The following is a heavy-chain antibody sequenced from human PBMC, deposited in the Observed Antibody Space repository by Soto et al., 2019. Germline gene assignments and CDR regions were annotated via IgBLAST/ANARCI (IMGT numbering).Heavy chain of an antibody. CDR2: ISYDGSNK. V-gene: IGHV3-30-3*01. Sequence: QVQLVESGGGVVQPGRSLRLSCAASGFTFSSYAMHWVRRARGKGLEWVAVISYDGSNKYYADSVKGRFTISRDNSKNTLYLQMNSLRAEDTAVYYCARGAYGDYGDYYYYGMDVWGQGTTVTVSS. CDR1: GFTFSSYA. D-gene: IGHD4-17*01. J-gene: IGHJ6*02. CDR3: ARGAYGDYGDYYYYGMDV.